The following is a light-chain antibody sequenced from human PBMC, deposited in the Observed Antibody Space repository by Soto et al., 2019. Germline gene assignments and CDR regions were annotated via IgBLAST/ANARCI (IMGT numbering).Light chain of an antibody. CDR3: QSYDSRLTAVV. J-gene: IGLJ2*01. CDR2: GFR. CDR1: YSNTGAGYD. V-gene: IGLV1-40*01. Sequence: QSVLTQPPSVSGAPGQRVTISCTGSYSNTGAGYDVHWYQHFPGTAPRLLIYGFRNRPSGVPDRFSGSESDTSASLAITGLQAEDEADYYCQSYDSRLTAVVFGGGTKLTVL.